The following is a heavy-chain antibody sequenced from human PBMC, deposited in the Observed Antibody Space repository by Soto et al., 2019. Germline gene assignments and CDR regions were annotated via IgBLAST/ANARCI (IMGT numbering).Heavy chain of an antibody. D-gene: IGHD1-7*01. V-gene: IGHV1-2*02. J-gene: IGHJ3*01. CDR1: GYNFIAQN. CDR2: MNPNSGGP. CDR3: VRERHLNSPSDAFDL. Sequence: QVHLVQSGAEVKKPGASVKVSCMASGYNFIAQNIHWVRQAPGLGREWMGKMNPNSGGPDYAQEFQGRVTVTRDTSICTVYMELTSLKSDDTAVYYCVRERHLNSPSDAFDLWGQGTMVIVSS.